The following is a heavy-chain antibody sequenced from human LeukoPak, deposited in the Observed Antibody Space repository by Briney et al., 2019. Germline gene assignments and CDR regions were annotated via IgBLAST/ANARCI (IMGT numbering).Heavy chain of an antibody. J-gene: IGHJ4*02. D-gene: IGHD2-2*01. CDR2: ISSSSSYI. CDR1: GFTFSSYS. Sequence: PGGSLRLSCAASGFTFSSYSMNWVRQAPGKGLEWVSSISSSSSYIYYADSVKGRFTISRDNAKNSLYLQMNSLRAEDTAVYYCARALGYCSSTSCPEDYWGQGTLVTVSS. CDR3: ARALGYCSSTSCPEDY. V-gene: IGHV3-21*01.